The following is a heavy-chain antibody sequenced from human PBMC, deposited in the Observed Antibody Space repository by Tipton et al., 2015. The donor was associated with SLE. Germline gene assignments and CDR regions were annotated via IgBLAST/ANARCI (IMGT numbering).Heavy chain of an antibody. CDR3: AKARYDSSGYYYYFDY. Sequence: SLRLSCAASGFTFSDYYMSWIRQAPGKGLEWVSYISSSGSTIYYADSVKGRFTISRDNAKNTLYLQMNSLRAEDTAVYYCAKARYDSSGYYYYFDYWGQGTLVTVSS. D-gene: IGHD3-22*01. V-gene: IGHV3-11*04. CDR2: ISSSGSTI. J-gene: IGHJ4*02. CDR1: GFTFSDYY.